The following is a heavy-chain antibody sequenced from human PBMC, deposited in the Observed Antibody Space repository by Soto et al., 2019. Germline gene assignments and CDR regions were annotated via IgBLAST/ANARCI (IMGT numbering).Heavy chain of an antibody. J-gene: IGHJ6*02. CDR3: AKERCEGYGMDV. CDR2: ISGSGGST. D-gene: IGHD2-8*01. V-gene: IGHV3-23*01. CDR1: GVTFNNYA. Sequence: EVQRLESGGGLVQPGGSLRLSCAASGVTFNNYAMSWVRQAPGKGLEWVSTISGSGGSTYYADSVKGRFTISRDNAKNSLYLPMIRLRADDTAVYYCAKERCEGYGMDVWCQGTTFTVSS.